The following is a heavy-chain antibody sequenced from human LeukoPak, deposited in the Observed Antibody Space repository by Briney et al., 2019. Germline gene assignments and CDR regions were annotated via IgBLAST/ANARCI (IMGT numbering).Heavy chain of an antibody. J-gene: IGHJ4*02. CDR2: ISSSSSYI. Sequence: PGGSLRLSCAASGFTLSSYSMNWVRQAPGKGLEWVSSISSSSSYIYYADSVKGRFTISRDNAKNSLYLQMNSLRSEDTAVYYCASEYCSGSNCYAVDYWGQGTLVTVSS. V-gene: IGHV3-21*01. CDR1: GFTLSSYS. CDR3: ASEYCSGSNCYAVDY. D-gene: IGHD2-15*01.